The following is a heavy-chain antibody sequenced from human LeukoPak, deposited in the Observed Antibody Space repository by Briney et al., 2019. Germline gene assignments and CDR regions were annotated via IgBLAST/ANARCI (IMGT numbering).Heavy chain of an antibody. D-gene: IGHD5-12*01. J-gene: IGHJ3*02. Sequence: GGSLRLSCAASGFTFSTYSMNWVRQAPGKGLEWVSSITSSSSYIYYADSLKGRFTISRDNAKNSLYLQMNSLRAEDTAVYFCARDRGYSGYGGHDAFDIWGQGTMVTVSS. CDR3: ARDRGYSGYGGHDAFDI. V-gene: IGHV3-21*01. CDR2: ITSSSSYI. CDR1: GFTFSTYS.